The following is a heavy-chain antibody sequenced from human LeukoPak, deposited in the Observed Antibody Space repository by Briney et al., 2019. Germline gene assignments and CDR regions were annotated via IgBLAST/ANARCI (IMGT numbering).Heavy chain of an antibody. D-gene: IGHD2-8*01. V-gene: IGHV3-7*01. J-gene: IGHJ4*02. CDR3: TTKWY. CDR1: GFTFSNYW. CDR2: IKQDGSEK. Sequence: GGSLRLSCAASGFTFSNYWMSWVRQAPGKGLEWVANIKQDGSEKFYVDSVKGRFTISRDNAKNSLYLQMNSLRTEDTAVYYCTTKWYWGQGTLVTVSS.